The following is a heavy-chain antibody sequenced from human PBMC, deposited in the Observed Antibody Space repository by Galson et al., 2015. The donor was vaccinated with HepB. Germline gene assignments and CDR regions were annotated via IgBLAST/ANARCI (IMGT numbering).Heavy chain of an antibody. Sequence: SLRLSCAASGFTFSGSAIHWVRQASGKGPEWVGRIRSKAHNYATSCVPSLRGRFTISRDDSNNMAFLHMKSLKTEDTAVYYCSRLGDLSEYSSRWGQGTLVTVSS. CDR3: SRLGDLSEYSSR. CDR1: GFTFSGSA. D-gene: IGHD6-13*01. J-gene: IGHJ4*02. CDR2: IRSKAHNYAT. V-gene: IGHV3-73*01.